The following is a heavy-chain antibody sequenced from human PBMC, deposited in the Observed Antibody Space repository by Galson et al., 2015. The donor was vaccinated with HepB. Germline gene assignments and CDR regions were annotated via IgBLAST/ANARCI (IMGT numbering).Heavy chain of an antibody. CDR2: IDWDDEK. CDR1: GFSLTTSGMC. V-gene: IGHV2-70*11. CDR3: ARTRAGGAFWPGAFDV. D-gene: IGHD3/OR15-3a*01. J-gene: IGHJ3*01. Sequence: PALVKPTQTLTLTCTFSGFSLTTSGMCVIWIRQPPGKALEWLARIDWDDEKYYSTSLKTRPTISKDTSKNQVVLTMTNMDPVDTATYYCARTRAGGAFWPGAFDVWGHGTMVTVSS.